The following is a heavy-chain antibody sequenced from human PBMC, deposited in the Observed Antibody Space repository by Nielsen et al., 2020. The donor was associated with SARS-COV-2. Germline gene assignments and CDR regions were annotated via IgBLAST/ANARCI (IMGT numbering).Heavy chain of an antibody. CDR2: IYYSGST. CDR1: GGSISSGGYY. D-gene: IGHD6-19*01. CDR3: ARDGGVAGTVDY. Sequence: TLSLTCTVSGGSISSGGYYWSWIRQHPGKGLEWIGYIYYSGSTYYNPSLKSRVTISVDTSKNQFSLKLSSVTAADTAVYYCARDGGVAGTVDYWGQGTLVTVSS. V-gene: IGHV4-31*03. J-gene: IGHJ4*02.